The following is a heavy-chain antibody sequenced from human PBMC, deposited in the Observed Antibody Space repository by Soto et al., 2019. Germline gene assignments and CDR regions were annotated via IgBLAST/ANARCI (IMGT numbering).Heavy chain of an antibody. J-gene: IGHJ5*02. V-gene: IGHV1-8*01. D-gene: IGHD4-17*01. Sequence: GASVKVSCKASGYTFTSYDINWVRQATGQGLEYLGWMNPNSSNTGYVQKFQGRVTMTWDSSITTAYMELSSLRSEDTAVYFCARGVKYGAYSRWFDPWGQGTLVTVSS. CDR3: ARGVKYGAYSRWFDP. CDR1: GYTFTSYD. CDR2: MNPNSSNT.